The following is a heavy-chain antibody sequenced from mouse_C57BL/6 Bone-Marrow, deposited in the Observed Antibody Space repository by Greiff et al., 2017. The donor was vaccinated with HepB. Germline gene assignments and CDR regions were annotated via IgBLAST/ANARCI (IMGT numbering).Heavy chain of an antibody. J-gene: IGHJ2*01. CDR3: TRQLRALDY. Sequence: SGAELVRPGASVKLSCTASGFNIKDDYMHWVKQRPEQGLEWIGWIDPGNGDTEYASKFQGKATITADTSSNTAYLQLSSLTSADTAVYYCTRQLRALDYWGQGTTLTVSS. V-gene: IGHV14-4*01. D-gene: IGHD3-2*02. CDR2: IDPGNGDT. CDR1: GFNIKDDY.